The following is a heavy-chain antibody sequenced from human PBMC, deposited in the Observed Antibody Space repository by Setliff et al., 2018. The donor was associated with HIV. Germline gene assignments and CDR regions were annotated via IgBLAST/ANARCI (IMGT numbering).Heavy chain of an antibody. CDR3: ARDSIAVAGGFDI. V-gene: IGHV3-7*03. CDR1: GFTFSSYW. D-gene: IGHD6-19*01. J-gene: IGHJ3*02. CDR2: IKQDGSEK. Sequence: GGSLRLSCAASGFTFSSYWMSWVRQAPGKGLEWVANIKQDGSEKYYVDSVKGRFTISRDNAKNSLYLQMNSLRAEDTAVYYCARDSIAVAGGFDIWGQGTMVTVSS.